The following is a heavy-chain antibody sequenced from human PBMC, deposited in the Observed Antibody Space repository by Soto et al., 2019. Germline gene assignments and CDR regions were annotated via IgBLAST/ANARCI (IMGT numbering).Heavy chain of an antibody. CDR3: ARAQCSSTSCSVDY. D-gene: IGHD2-2*01. CDR2: IWYDGNTK. Sequence: HWVRQAPGKWLDWVAVIWYDGNTKCYADSVKGRFTISRDNSKNTLFLQMNSLRVEDTALFYCARAQCSSTSCSVDYWGQGXLVTGYS. V-gene: IGHV3-33*01. J-gene: IGHJ4*02.